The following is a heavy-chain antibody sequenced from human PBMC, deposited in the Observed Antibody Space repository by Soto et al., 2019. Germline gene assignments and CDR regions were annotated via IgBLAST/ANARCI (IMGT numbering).Heavy chain of an antibody. V-gene: IGHV1-69*06. CDR1: GGTFSSYA. CDR2: IIPIFGTA. Sequence: ASVKVSCKASGGTFSSYAISWVRQAPGQGLEWMGGIIPIFGTANYAQKFQGRVTITADKSTSTAYMELSSLRSEDTAVYYCARDYPSSSSPAMDVWGQGTTVTVSS. D-gene: IGHD6-6*01. CDR3: ARDYPSSSSPAMDV. J-gene: IGHJ6*02.